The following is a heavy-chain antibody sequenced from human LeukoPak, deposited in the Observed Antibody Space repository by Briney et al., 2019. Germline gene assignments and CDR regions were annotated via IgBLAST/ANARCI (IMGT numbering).Heavy chain of an antibody. D-gene: IGHD3-16*01. V-gene: IGHV3-23*01. CDR2: INGGGGST. CDR3: AKAPGGIVGY. CDR1: GFTFSSSA. Sequence: GGSLRLSCAASGFTFSSSAMSWVRQAPGKGLEWVSAINGGGGSTYYADSVKDRFTISRDNSKNTLYLQMNSLRAEDTAVYYCAKAPGGIVGYWGQGTLVTVTS. J-gene: IGHJ4*02.